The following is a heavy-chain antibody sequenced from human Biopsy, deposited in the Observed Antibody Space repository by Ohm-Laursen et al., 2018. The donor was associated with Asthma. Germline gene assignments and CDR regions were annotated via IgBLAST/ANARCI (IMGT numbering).Heavy chain of an antibody. CDR3: ARITNDRIAAAGRYYYYGMDV. V-gene: IGHV4-34*01. J-gene: IGHJ6*02. CDR1: GGSFSGYY. D-gene: IGHD6-13*01. CDR2: INHSGST. Sequence: PSETLSLTCAVYGGSFSGYYWSWIRQPPGKGLEWIGEINHSGSTNYNPSLKSRVTISVDTSKNQFSLKLSSVTAADTAVYYCARITNDRIAAAGRYYYYGMDVWGQVTTVTVSS.